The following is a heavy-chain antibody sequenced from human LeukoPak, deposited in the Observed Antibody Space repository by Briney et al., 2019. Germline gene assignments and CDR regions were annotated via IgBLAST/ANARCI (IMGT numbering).Heavy chain of an antibody. J-gene: IGHJ6*03. V-gene: IGHV4-38-2*02. CDR3: ARVTAAMVPNEYYYYYYMDV. Sequence: SETLSLTCTVSGYSISSGYFWSWIRQPPGKGLEWIGNIYHTGSTYYNPSLLSRVTISVDTSKNQFSLKLSSVTAADTAVYYCARVTAAMVPNEYYYYYYMDVWGKGTTVTVSS. CDR1: GYSISSGYF. D-gene: IGHD5-18*01. CDR2: IYHTGST.